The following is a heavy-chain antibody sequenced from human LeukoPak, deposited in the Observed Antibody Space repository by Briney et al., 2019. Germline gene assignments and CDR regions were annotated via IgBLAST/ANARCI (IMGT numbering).Heavy chain of an antibody. Sequence: SETLSLTCTVSGGSISVYYWSWIRQPPGKGLEWIGEINHSGSTNYNPSLKSRVTISVDTSKNQFSLKLSSVTAADTAVYYCARAPSRKIVVVPAATRRGGWYFDLWGRGTLVTVSS. CDR1: GGSISVYY. V-gene: IGHV4-34*01. CDR2: INHSGST. J-gene: IGHJ2*01. CDR3: ARAPSRKIVVVPAATRRGGWYFDL. D-gene: IGHD2-2*01.